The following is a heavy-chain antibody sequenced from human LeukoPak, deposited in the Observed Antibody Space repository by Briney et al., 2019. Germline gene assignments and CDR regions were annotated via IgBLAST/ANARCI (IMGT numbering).Heavy chain of an antibody. CDR3: AWGPTYYDFWSGPGHY. CDR1: GFTFDDYA. CDR2: ISWDGGST. D-gene: IGHD3-3*01. Sequence: GGSLRLSCAASGFTFDDYAMHWVRQAPGKGLEWVSLISWDGGSTYYADSVKGRFTISRDNSKNSLYLQMNSLRAEDTALYYCAWGPTYYDFWSGPGHYWGQGTLVTVSS. J-gene: IGHJ4*02. V-gene: IGHV3-43D*03.